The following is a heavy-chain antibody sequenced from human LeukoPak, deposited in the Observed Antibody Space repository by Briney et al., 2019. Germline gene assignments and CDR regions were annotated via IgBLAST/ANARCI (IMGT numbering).Heavy chain of an antibody. CDR2: ISSSSGYI. J-gene: IGHJ4*02. CDR3: ARDPVSVGLRINSDF. Sequence: GGSLRLSCAASGFTFSSYSMNWVRQAPGKGLKWVSSISSSSGYIYYADSVKGRFTISRDNAKNSLYLQMNSLRAEDTAVYYCARDPVSVGLRINSDFWGQGTLVTVSS. V-gene: IGHV3-21*01. CDR1: GFTFSSYS. D-gene: IGHD3-3*01.